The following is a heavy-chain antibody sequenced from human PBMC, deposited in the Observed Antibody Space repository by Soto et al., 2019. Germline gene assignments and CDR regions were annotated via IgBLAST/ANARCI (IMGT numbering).Heavy chain of an antibody. D-gene: IGHD6-13*01. CDR3: ARGRQQLEFEYYFDY. CDR1: GYTFTGDY. V-gene: IGHV1-2*04. Sequence: GASVKVSCKASGYTFTGDYMHWVRQAPGQGLEWMGWINPNSGGTNYAQKFQGWVTMTRDTSISTAYMELSRRRSDDTAVYYCARGRQQLEFEYYFDYWGQGTLVTVSS. CDR2: INPNSGGT. J-gene: IGHJ4*02.